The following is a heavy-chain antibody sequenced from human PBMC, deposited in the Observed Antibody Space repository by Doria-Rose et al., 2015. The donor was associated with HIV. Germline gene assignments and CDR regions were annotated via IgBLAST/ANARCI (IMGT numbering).Heavy chain of an antibody. CDR1: GGSLSSGDSF. CDR2: ISSSGTT. D-gene: IGHD3-10*01. Sequence: QVQLQESGPGLVRPSQTLSLTCTVYGGSLSSGDSFWCWIRQPPGKGPEWIGYISSSGTTYYHPCLRGRLTISLDASKNQFSLNLNSVTAADTAVYYCARARNYGFPHFFDFWGQGTLVTVSS. V-gene: IGHV4-30-4*01. CDR3: ARARNYGFPHFFDF. J-gene: IGHJ4*02.